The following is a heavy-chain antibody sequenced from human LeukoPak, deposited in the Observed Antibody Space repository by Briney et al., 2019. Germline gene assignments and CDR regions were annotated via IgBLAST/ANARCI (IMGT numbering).Heavy chain of an antibody. V-gene: IGHV3-23*01. CDR3: EKGPWVRVPFDY. D-gene: IGHD3-10*01. CDR2: ISGSVGST. J-gene: IGHJ4*01. Sequence: GGSLRLSCAASGFTFSSYWMSWVRQAPGKGLEWVSAISGSVGSTYYADSVKGRFTLSRDNSKNTLYLRINSLMTEDTAIYYCEKGPWVRVPFDYWGQGTLVTVSS. CDR1: GFTFSSYW.